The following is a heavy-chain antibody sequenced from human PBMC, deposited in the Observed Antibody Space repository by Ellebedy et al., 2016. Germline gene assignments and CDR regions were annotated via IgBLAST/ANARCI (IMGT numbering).Heavy chain of an antibody. V-gene: IGHV3-74*01. D-gene: IGHD5-18*01. J-gene: IGHJ3*02. Sequence: GESLKISCVASGFSFSSYWMHWVRQAPGKGLVWVSLISGDGSSTTYADSVKGRFTISRDSAKNTLYLQMNSLRADDTAVYYCARGGYRSWNGFDIWGQGTMVTVSS. CDR1: GFSFSSYW. CDR3: ARGGYRSWNGFDI. CDR2: ISGDGSST.